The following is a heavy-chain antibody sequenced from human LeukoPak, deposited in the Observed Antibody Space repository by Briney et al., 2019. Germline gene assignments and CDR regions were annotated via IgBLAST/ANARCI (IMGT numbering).Heavy chain of an antibody. J-gene: IGHJ6*03. V-gene: IGHV1-18*01. D-gene: IGHD3-10*01. CDR1: GYTFTSYG. CDR3: ARGIWFGEFYYYYYMDV. CDR2: ISAYNGNT. Sequence: ASVKVSCKASGYTFTSYGISWVRQAPGQGLEGMGWISAYNGNTNYAQKLQGRVTMTTDTSTSTAYMELRSLRSDDTAVYYCARGIWFGEFYYYYYMDVWGKGTTVTVSS.